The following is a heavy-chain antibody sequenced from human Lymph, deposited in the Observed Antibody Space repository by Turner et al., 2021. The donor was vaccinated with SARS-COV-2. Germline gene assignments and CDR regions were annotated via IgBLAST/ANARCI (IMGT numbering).Heavy chain of an antibody. Sequence: QVQLVESGVGVVQPGRSLRLSCTASGFTFSSYAMHWVRQAPGKGLEWVSIIAYDGSNKYYADSVKGRFTISRDNSKNTLYLQMNSLRTEDTAVYYCAREMGSGSDYWGQGTLVTVSS. CDR1: GFTFSSYA. D-gene: IGHD3-10*01. V-gene: IGHV3-30*04. CDR3: AREMGSGSDY. J-gene: IGHJ4*02. CDR2: IAYDGSNK.